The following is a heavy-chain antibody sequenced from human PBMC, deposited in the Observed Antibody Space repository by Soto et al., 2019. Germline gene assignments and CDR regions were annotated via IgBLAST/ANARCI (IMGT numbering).Heavy chain of an antibody. CDR3: ARLRVTNYDILTGYPTPLDY. CDR2: IYYSGST. Sequence: PSETLSLTCTVSGGSISSYYWSWIRQPPGKGLEWIGYIYYSGSTNYNPSLKSRVTISVDTSKNQFSLKLSSVTAADTAVYYCARLRVTNYDILTGYPTPLDYWGQGTLVTVSS. J-gene: IGHJ4*02. V-gene: IGHV4-59*08. CDR1: GGSISSYY. D-gene: IGHD3-9*01.